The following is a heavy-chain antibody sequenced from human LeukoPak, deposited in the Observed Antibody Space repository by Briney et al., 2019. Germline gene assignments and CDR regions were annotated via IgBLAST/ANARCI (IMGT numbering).Heavy chain of an antibody. CDR2: ISASGGTT. CDR3: AKEPREYCSSTSCPNWFDS. J-gene: IGHJ5*01. V-gene: IGHV3-23*01. Sequence: GSLRLSCAASGFTFNNYAMSWVRQAPGKGLEWVSAISASGGTTYYADSVKGRFTISRDSSENTLFLQMNSLRAEDTASYYCAKEPREYCSSTSCPNWFDSWGQGTLVTVSS. D-gene: IGHD2-2*01. CDR1: GFTFNNYA.